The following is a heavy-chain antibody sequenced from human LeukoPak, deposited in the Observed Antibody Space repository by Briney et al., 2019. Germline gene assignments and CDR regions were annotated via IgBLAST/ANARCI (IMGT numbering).Heavy chain of an antibody. CDR1: GYTFTSYG. V-gene: IGHV1-18*01. CDR2: INTYNDNT. J-gene: IGHJ3*02. Sequence: GASVNVSCKASGYTFTSYGISWVRQAPGHGLEWMGWINTYNDNTNYTQNLQGRVTMTTDTSTSTAYMELRSLRSDDTAMYYCARYRDSTGAFDIWGQGTMVTVSS. CDR3: ARYRDSTGAFDI. D-gene: IGHD1-14*01.